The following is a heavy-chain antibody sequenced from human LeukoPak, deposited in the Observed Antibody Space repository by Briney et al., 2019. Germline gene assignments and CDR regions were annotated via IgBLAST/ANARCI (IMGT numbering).Heavy chain of an antibody. J-gene: IGHJ2*01. Sequence: SETLSLNCTVSGGSISSSSYYWGWIRQPPGKGLEWIGSIYYSGSPYYNPALKSRVTISVDTSKNQFSLKLSSVTAADTAVYYCARARDLTVTTSSGWYFDLWGRGTLVTVSS. CDR1: GGSISSSSYY. V-gene: IGHV4-39*07. CDR2: IYYSGSP. CDR3: ARARDLTVTTSSGWYFDL. D-gene: IGHD4-17*01.